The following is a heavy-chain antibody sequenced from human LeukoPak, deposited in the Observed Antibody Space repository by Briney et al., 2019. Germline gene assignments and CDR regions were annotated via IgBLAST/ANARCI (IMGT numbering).Heavy chain of an antibody. Sequence: SSETLSLTCTVSGGSISSYYWSWIRQPPGKGLEWIGYIYYSGSTNYNPSLKSRVTISVDTSKNQFSLKLSSVTAADTAVYYCARGCSSTSCWNWFDPWGQGTLVTVSS. D-gene: IGHD2-2*01. CDR1: GGSISSYY. V-gene: IGHV4-59*01. J-gene: IGHJ5*02. CDR2: IYYSGST. CDR3: ARGCSSTSCWNWFDP.